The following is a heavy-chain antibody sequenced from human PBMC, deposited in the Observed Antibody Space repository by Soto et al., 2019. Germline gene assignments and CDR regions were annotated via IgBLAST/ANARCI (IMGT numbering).Heavy chain of an antibody. CDR2: INGGNGNT. J-gene: IGHJ4*02. D-gene: IGHD1-26*01. CDR1: GNTVTNYA. Sequence: ASVKVSCKASGNTVTNYAMHWVRQAPGQRLEWMGWINGGNGNTYYSEHCRGRITSTRDTTAGTIYMQLLSLTYTATDFYYCARDDFGFSGSHYIGYFNYWGQGALVTVS. CDR3: ARDDFGFSGSHYIGYFNY. V-gene: IGHV1-3*01.